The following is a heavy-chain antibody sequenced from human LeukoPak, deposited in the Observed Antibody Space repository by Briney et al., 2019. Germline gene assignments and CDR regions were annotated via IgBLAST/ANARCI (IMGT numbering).Heavy chain of an antibody. J-gene: IGHJ4*02. D-gene: IGHD1-1*01. CDR2: IGIDSGTT. V-gene: IGHV3-48*01. CDR1: GFPFIEYS. Sequence: AGGSLRLSCTASGFPFIEYSMNWVRQAPGKGLEWISYIGIDSGTTKYAASVGGRFTIPADKAENPLCLQIDSLRVEDTAVYYCARDHNYALANWAQGTLVSVAS. CDR3: ARDHNYALAN.